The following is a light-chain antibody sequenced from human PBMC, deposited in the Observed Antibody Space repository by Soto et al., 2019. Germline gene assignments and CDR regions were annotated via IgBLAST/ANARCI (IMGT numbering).Light chain of an antibody. CDR1: QSVSSY. J-gene: IGKJ2*01. Sequence: EIVLTQSPATLSLSPGERATLSCRASQSVSSYLAWYQQRPGQAPRLLISDASNRATGIPARFSGSGSGTDFTLTISSLEPEDSALYYCQQRSNCPPYTFGQGTKLDIK. CDR2: DAS. CDR3: QQRSNCPPYT. V-gene: IGKV3-11*01.